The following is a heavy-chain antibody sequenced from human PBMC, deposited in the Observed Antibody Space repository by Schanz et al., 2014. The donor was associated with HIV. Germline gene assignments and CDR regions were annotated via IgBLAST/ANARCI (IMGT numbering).Heavy chain of an antibody. J-gene: IGHJ4*02. CDR2: IYYSGNT. D-gene: IGHD1-26*01. CDR1: GGSISSGGYY. CDR3: ARDKPLAALRPYYGFDF. V-gene: IGHV4-31*03. Sequence: QVQLQESGPGLVKPSQTLSLTCTVSGGSISSGGYYWSWIRQHPGKGLEWIGYIYYSGNTNYNPTIKSRVSIPGDTSKKQFSLKMPSVTAADTAVYYCARDKPLAALRPYYGFDFWGLGTLVTVSS.